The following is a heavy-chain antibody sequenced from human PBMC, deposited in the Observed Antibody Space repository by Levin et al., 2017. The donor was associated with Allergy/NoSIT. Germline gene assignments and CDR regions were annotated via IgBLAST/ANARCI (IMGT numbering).Heavy chain of an antibody. J-gene: IGHJ4*02. CDR1: GYSFIGYY. CDR3: VGGGGHLC. D-gene: IGHD3-16*01. CDR2: INPNSGGT. Sequence: GESLKISCRASGYSFIGYYMHWVRQAPGQGLEWMGRINPNSGGTNYAQKFQGRVTMTRDTSISTAYMELSRLRSDDTAVYYCVGGGGHLCWGQGTLVTVSS. V-gene: IGHV1-2*06.